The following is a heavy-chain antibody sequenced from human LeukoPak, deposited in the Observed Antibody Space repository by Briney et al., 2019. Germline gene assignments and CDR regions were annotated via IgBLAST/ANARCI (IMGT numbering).Heavy chain of an antibody. Sequence: GGSLRLSCAASGFTFSSYSMNWVRQAPGKGLEWVSSISSSSSYIYYADSVKGRFTISRDNAKNSLYLQMNSLRAEDTAVYYCARDQDYCSSTSCTFDPWGQGTLVTASS. J-gene: IGHJ5*02. V-gene: IGHV3-21*01. CDR3: ARDQDYCSSTSCTFDP. D-gene: IGHD2-2*01. CDR2: ISSSSSYI. CDR1: GFTFSSYS.